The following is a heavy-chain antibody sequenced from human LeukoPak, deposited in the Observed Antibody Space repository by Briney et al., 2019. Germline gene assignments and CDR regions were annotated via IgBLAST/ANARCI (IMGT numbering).Heavy chain of an antibody. J-gene: IGHJ3*02. CDR1: GGSISSYY. CDR2: IYYSGST. Sequence: SETLSLTCTVSGGSISSYYWSWIRQPPGKGLEWIGYIYYSGSTNYNPSLKSRVTISVDTSKNQFSLKLSSVTAADTAVYYCARGGGYDALDIWGQGTMVTVSS. V-gene: IGHV4-59*01. CDR3: ARGGGYDALDI. D-gene: IGHD6-13*01.